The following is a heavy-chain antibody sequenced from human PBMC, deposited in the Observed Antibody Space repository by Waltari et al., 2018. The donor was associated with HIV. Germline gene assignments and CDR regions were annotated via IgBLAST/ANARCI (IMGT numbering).Heavy chain of an antibody. Sequence: QVQLQESGPGLVKPSETLYLTCTVSGGSISSYYWSWIRQPPGKGLEWIGYIYYSGSTNYNPSLKSRVTISVDTSKNQFSLKLSSVTAADTAVYYCARSYYDFWSGYPYYYYGMDVWGQGTTVTVSS. CDR1: GGSISSYY. D-gene: IGHD3-3*01. J-gene: IGHJ6*02. CDR3: ARSYYDFWSGYPYYYYGMDV. V-gene: IGHV4-59*01. CDR2: IYYSGST.